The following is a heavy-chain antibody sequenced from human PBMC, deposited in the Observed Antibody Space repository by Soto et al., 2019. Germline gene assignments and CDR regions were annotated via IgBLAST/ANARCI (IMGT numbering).Heavy chain of an antibody. CDR1: GFTFSSYG. D-gene: IGHD3-3*01. CDR2: ISYDGSNK. V-gene: IGHV3-30*18. Sequence: QVQLVESGGGVVQPGRSLRLSCAASGFTFSSYGMHWVRQAPGKGLEWVAVISYDGSNKYYADSVKGRFTISRDNSKNTRYLQMTGQRAEETAVYYCANPHQQIFVLVIIPPLYYYGMDVWGQGTTVTVSS. CDR3: ANPHQQIFVLVIIPPLYYYGMDV. J-gene: IGHJ6*02.